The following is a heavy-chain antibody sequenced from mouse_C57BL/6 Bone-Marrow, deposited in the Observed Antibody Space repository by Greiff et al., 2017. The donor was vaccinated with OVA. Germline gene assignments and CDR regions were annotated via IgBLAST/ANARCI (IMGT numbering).Heavy chain of an antibody. Sequence: QVHVKQPGTELVKPGASVKLSCKASGYTFTSYWMHWVKPRPGQGLEWIGNINPSNGGTNYNEKFKSKATLTVDKSSSTAYMQLSSLTSEDSAVYYCARWGRGYYYAMDYWGQGTSVTVSS. J-gene: IGHJ4*01. CDR1: GYTFTSYW. CDR2: INPSNGGT. V-gene: IGHV1-53*01. D-gene: IGHD3-1*01. CDR3: ARWGRGYYYAMDY.